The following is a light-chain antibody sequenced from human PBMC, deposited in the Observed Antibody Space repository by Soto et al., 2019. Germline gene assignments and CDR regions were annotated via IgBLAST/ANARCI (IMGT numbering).Light chain of an antibody. Sequence: QSALTQPASVSGSPGQSITISCTGTSSDVGGYNYVSWYQQHPGKAPKLMIYDVSDRPSGVSSRFSGSKSGNTASLTISGLQAEVEADYYCSSYTRRSTLVFGGGTQLTVL. J-gene: IGLJ2*01. CDR2: DVS. V-gene: IGLV2-14*01. CDR1: SSDVGGYNY. CDR3: SSYTRRSTLV.